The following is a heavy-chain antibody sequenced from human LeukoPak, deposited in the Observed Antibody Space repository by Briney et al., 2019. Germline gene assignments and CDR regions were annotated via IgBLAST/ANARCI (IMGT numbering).Heavy chain of an antibody. Sequence: SETLSLTCNVSGGSISDTSYYWGWIRQSPGKGLEWIGSIYHTGTTYYSPSLKSRVTISVHTSKNQFSLKLSSVTAADTAVYYCARQECNGGSCYSRAIWFDPWGQGTLVTVSS. D-gene: IGHD2-15*01. CDR1: GGSISDTSYY. CDR3: ARQECNGGSCYSRAIWFDP. V-gene: IGHV4-39*01. J-gene: IGHJ5*02. CDR2: IYHTGTT.